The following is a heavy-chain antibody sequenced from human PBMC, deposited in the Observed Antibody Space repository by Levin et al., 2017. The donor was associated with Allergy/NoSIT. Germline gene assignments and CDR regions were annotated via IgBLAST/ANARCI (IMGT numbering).Heavy chain of an antibody. V-gene: IGHV3-23*01. CDR2: ASGSGEST. D-gene: IGHD2-15*01. CDR3: AKDSLHEEVSANFWYFDL. CDR1: GLTFSRYA. Sequence: GGSLRLSCAASGLTFSRYAVNWVRRAPGKGLEWVSVASGSGESTYYADSVKGRFTISRDNAKNKVFLQMNRLRVEDTAIYYCAKDSLHEEVSANFWYFDLWGRGTQVTVSS. J-gene: IGHJ2*01.